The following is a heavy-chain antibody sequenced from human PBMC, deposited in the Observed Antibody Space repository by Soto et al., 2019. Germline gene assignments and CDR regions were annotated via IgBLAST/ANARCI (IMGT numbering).Heavy chain of an antibody. Sequence: ASVKVSCKVSGYTLTELSMHWVRQAPGKGLEWMGGFDPEDGETIYAQKFQGRVTMTEDTSTDTAYMELSSLRSEDTAVYYCATAASTIFGVVDLKYYFDYWGQGTLVTVSS. CDR2: FDPEDGET. CDR3: ATAASTIFGVVDLKYYFDY. J-gene: IGHJ4*02. CDR1: GYTLTELS. D-gene: IGHD3-3*01. V-gene: IGHV1-24*01.